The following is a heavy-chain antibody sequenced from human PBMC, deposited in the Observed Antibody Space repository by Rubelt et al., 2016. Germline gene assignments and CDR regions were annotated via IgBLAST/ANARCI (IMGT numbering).Heavy chain of an antibody. J-gene: IGHJ4*02. CDR2: IKSKPDGGTT. V-gene: IGHV3-15*07. CDR3: TTVTDDYGSYY. D-gene: IGHD4-17*01. Sequence: EVQLVESGGALVKPDESLRLSCAASGFTFINAWMNWVRQAPGKGLEWVGRIKSKPDGGTTDYAAPVKGRFTISRDESKNTLYLEMNSRKTEDTAVYYCTTVTDDYGSYYWGQGTQVTVSS. CDR1: GFTFINAW.